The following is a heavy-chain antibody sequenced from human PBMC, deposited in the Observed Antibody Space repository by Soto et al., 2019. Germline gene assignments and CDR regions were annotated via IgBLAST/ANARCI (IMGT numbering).Heavy chain of an antibody. CDR3: ARQGRAYYYDSSGYRDAFDI. J-gene: IGHJ3*02. V-gene: IGHV4-31*03. CDR1: GGSISSGGYY. D-gene: IGHD3-22*01. Sequence: TLSLICTVSGGSISSGGYYWSCIRKHPGKGLEWIGHIYSSGSTYYNPYLKSRVTISVDTSKNQFSLKLSSVTAADTAVYYCARQGRAYYYDSSGYRDAFDIWGQGTMVTVSS. CDR2: IYSSGST.